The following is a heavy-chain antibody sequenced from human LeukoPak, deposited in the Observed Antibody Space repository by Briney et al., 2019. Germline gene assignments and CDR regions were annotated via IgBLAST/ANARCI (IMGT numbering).Heavy chain of an antibody. V-gene: IGHV4-39*01. CDR2: ISDSGST. J-gene: IGHJ6*02. Sequence: GSLRLSCEASGFTFSSYSMNWVRQAPGKGLEWIGSISDSGSTYYSPCLKSRVTISVDTSKNQFSLKLRFVTAADTAVYYCARQDIWFGELVVWGQGTTVTVSS. CDR1: GFTFSSYSMN. CDR3: ARQDIWFGELVV. D-gene: IGHD3-10*01.